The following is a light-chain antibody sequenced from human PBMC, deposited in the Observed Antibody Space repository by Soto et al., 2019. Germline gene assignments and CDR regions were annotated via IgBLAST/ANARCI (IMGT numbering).Light chain of an antibody. V-gene: IGKV3-20*01. CDR2: GAS. Sequence: ELVFTQKKGTLSLSPGEEATLSCRAIQSVDSNYLAWYQQKPGQTPRLIIYGASGRADGIPHRFSGSGFGTDFTLTISKVEPEDFAVYYCQQYGTPRSVTFGQVTRLEIK. CDR3: QQYGTPRSVT. J-gene: IGKJ5*01. CDR1: QSVDSNY.